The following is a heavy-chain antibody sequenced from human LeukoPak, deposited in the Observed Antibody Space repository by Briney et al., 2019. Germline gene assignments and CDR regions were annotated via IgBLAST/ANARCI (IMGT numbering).Heavy chain of an antibody. V-gene: IGHV3-21*01. J-gene: IGHJ6*04. CDR1: GFNFSHHA. CDR3: AELGITMIGGV. Sequence: TGGSLRLSCGASGFNFSHHAMYWVRQAPGKGLELVSSISSSSSYIYYADSVKGRFTISRDNAKNSLYLQMNSLRAEDTAVYYCAELGITMIGGVWGKGTTVTISS. CDR2: ISSSSSYI. D-gene: IGHD3-10*02.